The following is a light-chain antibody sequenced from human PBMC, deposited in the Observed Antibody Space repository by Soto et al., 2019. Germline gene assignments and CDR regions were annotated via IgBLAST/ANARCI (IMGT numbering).Light chain of an antibody. CDR1: QRITNNF. CDR2: GAS. CDR3: QQYGRSPFT. J-gene: IGKJ2*01. V-gene: IGKV3-20*01. Sequence: EIVLTQSPVTLSLSPGERATLSCRASQRITNNFLAWFQQKPGLAPRLLIYGASSRASGIPDRFSGSGSGTDFALTISRLEPEDFEVYYCQQYGRSPFTFGQGTKLQIK.